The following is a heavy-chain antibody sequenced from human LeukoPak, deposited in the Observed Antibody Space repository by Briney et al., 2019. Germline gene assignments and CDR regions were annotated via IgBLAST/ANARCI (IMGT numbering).Heavy chain of an antibody. CDR3: ARAILSGYPDS. J-gene: IGHJ4*02. D-gene: IGHD3-3*01. CDR1: GGSFSGYY. Sequence: SETLSLTCVVYGGSFSGYYWNWIRQPPGKGLEWIGEINHSGRIKYNPSLKSRVTISGDTSKNQFSLKLSSVTAADTAVHYCARAILSGYPDSWGQGTLVIVFS. V-gene: IGHV4-34*01. CDR2: INHSGRI.